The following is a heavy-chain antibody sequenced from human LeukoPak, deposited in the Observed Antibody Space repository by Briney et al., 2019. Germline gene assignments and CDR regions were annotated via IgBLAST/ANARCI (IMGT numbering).Heavy chain of an antibody. CDR1: GDSISNDSYY. CDR3: ARLSYYYDVSGNLFDY. D-gene: IGHD3-22*01. Sequence: SETLSLTCTVSGDSISNDSYYWGWIRQSPGKGLEWIGAIYYRGTTSYNPSLKSRAIISVDTSKNQFSLKLSSVTAADTSLYYCARLSYYYDVSGNLFDYWGQGILVTISS. J-gene: IGHJ4*02. CDR2: IYYRGTT. V-gene: IGHV4-39*01.